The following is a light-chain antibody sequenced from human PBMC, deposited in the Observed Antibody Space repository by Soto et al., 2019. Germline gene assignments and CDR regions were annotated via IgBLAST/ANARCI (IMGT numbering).Light chain of an antibody. Sequence: EIVMTQSPATLSVSPGERATLSCRASQSVSSNLAWYQQKPGQAPRLLIYGESARATGIQARFSGSGSGTEFTLTIRSLQSEDFAVYFCKQYYDWPRTFGQGTKVDNK. CDR2: GES. CDR1: QSVSSN. CDR3: KQYYDWPRT. J-gene: IGKJ1*01. V-gene: IGKV3-15*01.